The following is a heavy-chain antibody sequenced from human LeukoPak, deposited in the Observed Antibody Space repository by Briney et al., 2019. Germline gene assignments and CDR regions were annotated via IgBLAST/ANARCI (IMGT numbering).Heavy chain of an antibody. D-gene: IGHD6-6*01. CDR1: GFTFSSYG. Sequence: GRSLRLSCAASGFTFSSYGMHWVRQAPGKGLERVAVIWYDGSNKYYADSVKGRFTISRDNSKNTLYLQMNSGRAEDTAVYYCARSWYSISSGLYGMDVWGQGTTVTVSS. J-gene: IGHJ6*02. CDR2: IWYDGSNK. CDR3: ARSWYSISSGLYGMDV. V-gene: IGHV3-33*01.